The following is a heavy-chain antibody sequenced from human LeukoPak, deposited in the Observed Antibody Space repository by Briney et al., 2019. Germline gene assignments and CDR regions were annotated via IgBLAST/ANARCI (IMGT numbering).Heavy chain of an antibody. Sequence: PWGSLTLSCAASGFTVSSNFMSWVRQAPGKGLEWVSLIYSGGSTYYADSVKGRFTISRDNSKNTLYLQMNSLRAEDTAVYYCARDAAAQQLVHYFDYWGKRALVSVSS. V-gene: IGHV3-53*01. CDR3: ARDAAAQQLVHYFDY. CDR1: GFTVSSNF. D-gene: IGHD6-13*01. CDR2: IYSGGST. J-gene: IGHJ4*02.